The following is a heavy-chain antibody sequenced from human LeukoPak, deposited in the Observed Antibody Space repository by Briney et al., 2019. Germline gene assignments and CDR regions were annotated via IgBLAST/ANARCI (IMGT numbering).Heavy chain of an antibody. CDR2: TYYRSKWYN. J-gene: IGHJ4*02. V-gene: IGHV6-1*01. D-gene: IGHD6-19*01. CDR1: GDSVSSNSAA. Sequence: SQTLSLTCAISGDSVSSNSAAWNWIRQSPSRGLEWLGRTYYRSKWYNDYAVSVKSRITINPDTSKNQFSLQLNSVTPEDTAVYYCARDPGIAVAGTMPAYFDYWGQGTLVTVSS. CDR3: ARDPGIAVAGTMPAYFDY.